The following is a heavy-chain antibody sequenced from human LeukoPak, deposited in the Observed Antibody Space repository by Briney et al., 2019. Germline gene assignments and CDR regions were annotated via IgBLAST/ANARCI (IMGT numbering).Heavy chain of an antibody. CDR3: AKSVGAGHFDY. V-gene: IGHV3-9*01. CDR2: INWNSGRI. D-gene: IGHD3-10*01. Sequence: GGSLRLSCAASGFTFDDYAMHWVRQAPGKGLEWVSSINWNSGRIGYADSVKGRFTISRDNAKNSLYLQMNTLRPGDTALYYCAKSVGAGHFDYWGQGTLVTVSS. J-gene: IGHJ4*02. CDR1: GFTFDDYA.